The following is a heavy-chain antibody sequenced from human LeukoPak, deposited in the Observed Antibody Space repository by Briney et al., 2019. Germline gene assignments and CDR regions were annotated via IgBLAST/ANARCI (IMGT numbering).Heavy chain of an antibody. V-gene: IGHV3-30*03. CDR2: ISDDGNNK. CDR1: GFTFTNFA. J-gene: IGHJ6*03. CDR3: ATRYCTIPAWRASSYHCMDN. D-gene: IGHD2-8*01. Sequence: PGGSLRLSCAASGFTFTNFAMHGVRQARGKGLEWGTVISDDGNNKYFADSVKGRFTVSRDNAKNSLYLQLNSLGAEDTAVYYCATRYCTIPAWRASSYHCMDNWGKGTTVTVSS.